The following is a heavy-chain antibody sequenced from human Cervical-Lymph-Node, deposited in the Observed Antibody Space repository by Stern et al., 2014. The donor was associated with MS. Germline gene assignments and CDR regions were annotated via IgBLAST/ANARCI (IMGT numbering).Heavy chain of an antibody. V-gene: IGHV1-18*04. D-gene: IGHD3-10*01. Sequence: QVQLVQSGPEVKKPGASVKVSCNGSGYTFTNYAFSWVRQAPGQGLEWMGWITAYNGDTTYAPRFQGRVALTTEPSTATAYMELRSLRSDDTAVYYCARFTLVSGSHNYWGQGTLVTVSS. J-gene: IGHJ4*02. CDR2: ITAYNGDT. CDR1: GYTFTNYA. CDR3: ARFTLVSGSHNY.